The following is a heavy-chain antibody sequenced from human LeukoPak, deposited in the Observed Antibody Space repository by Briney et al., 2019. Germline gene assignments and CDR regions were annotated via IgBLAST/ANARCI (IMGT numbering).Heavy chain of an antibody. J-gene: IGHJ3*02. V-gene: IGHV4-59*01. Sequence: SEALSLTCTVSSGSINSYYWNWIRQPPGKGLEWIGRIYSSGSTNYSPSLKSRVTISVDTSKNQFSLKLSSVTAADTAVYYCAREGAVGVITLDDAFDIWGQGTMVTVSS. D-gene: IGHD3-16*02. CDR1: SGSINSYY. CDR3: AREGAVGVITLDDAFDI. CDR2: IYSSGST.